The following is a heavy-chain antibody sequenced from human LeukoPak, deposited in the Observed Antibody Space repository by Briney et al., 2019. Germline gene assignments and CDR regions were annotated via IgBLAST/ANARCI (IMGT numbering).Heavy chain of an antibody. CDR2: IKEDGSMT. Sequence: GGSLRLSCAASGFTFSTYWMTWVRQAPGKGLEWVAHIKEDGSMTRSIDSVKGRFTISRDNAKSSLCLQMNSLRDEDTAVYYCVRDIGWFRFDHWGQGTLVTVSS. CDR3: VRDIGWFRFDH. D-gene: IGHD6-19*01. J-gene: IGHJ4*02. CDR1: GFTFSTYW. V-gene: IGHV3-7*03.